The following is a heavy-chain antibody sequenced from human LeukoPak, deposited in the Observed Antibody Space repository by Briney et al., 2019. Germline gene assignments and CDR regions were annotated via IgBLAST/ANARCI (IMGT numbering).Heavy chain of an antibody. CDR1: GFTFSSYW. CDR2: IKQDGSEK. V-gene: IGHV3-7*01. J-gene: IGHJ4*02. Sequence: GGSLRLSCAASGFTFSSYWMSWVRQAPGKGLEWVANIKQDGSEKYYVDSVKGRFTISRDNAKNSLFLQVNSLRAEDTAVYYCARRGMAVAYTWGYYFDYWGQGTLVTVSS. CDR3: ARRGMAVAYTWGYYFDY. D-gene: IGHD6-19*01.